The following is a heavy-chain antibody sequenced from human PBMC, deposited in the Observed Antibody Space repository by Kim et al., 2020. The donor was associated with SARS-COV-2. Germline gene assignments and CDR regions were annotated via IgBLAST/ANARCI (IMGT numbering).Heavy chain of an antibody. CDR3: ASKGGSRPPDAFDL. V-gene: IGHV3-7*01. D-gene: IGHD1-26*01. CDR2: IKQDGSEK. J-gene: IGHJ3*01. CDR1: GFTFSSYW. Sequence: GGSLRLSCAASGFTFSSYWMSWVRQAPGKGLEWVANIKQDGSEKYYVDSVKGRFTISRDNAKNSLYLQMNSLRVEDTAVYYCASKGGSRPPDAFDLWGQGTMVTVSS.